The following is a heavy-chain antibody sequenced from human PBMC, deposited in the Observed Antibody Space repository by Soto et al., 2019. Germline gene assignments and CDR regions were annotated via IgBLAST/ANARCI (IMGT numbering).Heavy chain of an antibody. Sequence: QVQLVEWGGGVVQPGRSLRLSCAASGFTFSSYGMHWVRQAPGKGLEWVAVIWHDGSKKYYADSVKGRFTISRDNSKXXXXXXXXXXXXXXXXXXXXXXXXXXXXXXXXYFDYWGQGTLVTVSS. V-gene: IGHV3-33*01. J-gene: IGHJ4*02. CDR1: GFTFSSYG. CDR3: XXXXXXXXXXXXYFDY. CDR2: IWHDGSKK.